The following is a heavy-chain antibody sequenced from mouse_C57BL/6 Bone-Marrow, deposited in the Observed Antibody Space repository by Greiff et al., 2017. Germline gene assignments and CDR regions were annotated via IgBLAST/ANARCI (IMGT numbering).Heavy chain of an antibody. J-gene: IGHJ2*01. CDR1: GFNFKNTY. CDR2: IDPANGNT. CDR3: DRGGYYDYDENY. Sequence: EMQLQQSVAELVRPGASVKLSCTASGFNFKNTYMHWVKQRPEQGLEWIGRIDPANGNTKYAPKFQGKATITANTSSNTAYLQLSLLTSEDTAIYYCDRGGYYDYDENYWGEGTTLTGSS. D-gene: IGHD2-4*01. V-gene: IGHV14-3*01.